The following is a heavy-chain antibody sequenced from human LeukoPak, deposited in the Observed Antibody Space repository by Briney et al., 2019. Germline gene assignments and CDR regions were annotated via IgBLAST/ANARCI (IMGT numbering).Heavy chain of an antibody. Sequence: SQTLSLTCAISGDSVSSNSAAWNWIRQSPSRGLEWLGRTYYRSKWYNDYAVSVKSRITINPDTSKNQFSLQLNSVTPEDTAVYYCARARRYSYGAPPTCYFDYWGQGTLVTVSS. CDR3: ARARRYSYGAPPTCYFDY. CDR2: TYYRSKWYN. D-gene: IGHD5-18*01. V-gene: IGHV6-1*01. J-gene: IGHJ4*02. CDR1: GDSVSSNSAA.